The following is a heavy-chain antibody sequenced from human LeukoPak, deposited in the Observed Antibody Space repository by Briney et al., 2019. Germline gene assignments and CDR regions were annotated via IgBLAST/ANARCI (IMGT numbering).Heavy chain of an antibody. Sequence: PSQTLSLTCTVSGGSISSGGYYWSWIRQPPGKGLEWIGYIYHSGSTNYNPSLKSRVTMSLDTSKSQFSLKLTSVTAADTAVYYCARGGGYSISVDFDYWGQGTLVTVSS. D-gene: IGHD6-6*01. CDR1: GGSISSGGYY. J-gene: IGHJ4*02. CDR3: ARGGGYSISVDFDY. V-gene: IGHV4-30-2*01. CDR2: IYHSGST.